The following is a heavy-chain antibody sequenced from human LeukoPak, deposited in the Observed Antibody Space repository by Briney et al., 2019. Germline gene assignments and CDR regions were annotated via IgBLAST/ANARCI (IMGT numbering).Heavy chain of an antibody. D-gene: IGHD6-13*01. CDR3: ARDQTASWPYNWFDP. J-gene: IGHJ5*02. V-gene: IGHV3-7*01. CDR2: IKQDGSEK. Sequence: QPGGSLRLSCTASGFTFSSYWMSWARQAPGKGLEWVANIKQDGSEKYYVDSVKGRFTISRDNAKNSLYLQMNSLRAEDTAVYYCARDQTASWPYNWFDPWGQGTLVTVSS. CDR1: GFTFSSYW.